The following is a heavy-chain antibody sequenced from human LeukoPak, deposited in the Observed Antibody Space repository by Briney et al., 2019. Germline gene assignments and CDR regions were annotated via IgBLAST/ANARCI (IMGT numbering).Heavy chain of an antibody. V-gene: IGHV4-59*01. Sequence: SETLSLTCTVSGGSISSYYWSWIRQPPGKGLEWIGYIYYSGSTNYNPSLKSRVTISVDTSKNQFSLKLSSVTAADTAVYYCARPAVAGMMMRAFDIWGQGTMVTVSS. CDR2: IYYSGST. CDR1: GGSISSYY. J-gene: IGHJ3*02. D-gene: IGHD6-19*01. CDR3: ARPAVAGMMMRAFDI.